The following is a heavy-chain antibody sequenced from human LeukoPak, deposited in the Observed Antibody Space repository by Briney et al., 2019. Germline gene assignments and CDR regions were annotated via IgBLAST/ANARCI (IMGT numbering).Heavy chain of an antibody. CDR3: ARLSIVGATLDY. CDR1: GGSISSYY. CDR2: IYYSGST. J-gene: IGHJ4*02. D-gene: IGHD1-26*01. Sequence: SETLSLTCTVSGGSISSYYWSWIRQPPGKGLEWIGYIYYSGSTNYNPSLKSRVTISVDTSKNQFSLKLSSVTAADTAVYYCARLSIVGATLDYWGQRTLVTVSS. V-gene: IGHV4-59*08.